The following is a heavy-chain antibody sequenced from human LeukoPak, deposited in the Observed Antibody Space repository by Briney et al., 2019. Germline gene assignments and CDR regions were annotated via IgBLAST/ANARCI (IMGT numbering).Heavy chain of an antibody. D-gene: IGHD3-10*01. CDR2: IIPIFGTA. J-gene: IGHJ6*03. CDR1: GGTFSSYA. V-gene: IGHV1-69*13. Sequence: GASVKVSCKASGGTFSSYAISWVRQAPGQGLEWMGGIIPIFGTANYAQKFQGRVTITADESTSTAYMELSSLRSEDTAVYYCARDYGSGSYRYYYYYMDVWGKGTTVTVSS. CDR3: ARDYGSGSYRYYYYYMDV.